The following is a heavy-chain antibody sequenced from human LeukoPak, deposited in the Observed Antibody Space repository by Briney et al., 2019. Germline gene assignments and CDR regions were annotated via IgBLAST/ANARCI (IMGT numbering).Heavy chain of an antibody. J-gene: IGHJ4*02. CDR1: GFTFSSYG. D-gene: IGHD5-18*01. Sequence: GGSLRLSCAASGFTFSSYGMHWVRQAPGKGLEWVAVIWYDGSNKYYADSVKGRFTISRDNSKNTLYLQMNSLRAEDMAVYYCARGRTGGYSYGYYFDYWGQGTLVTVSS. V-gene: IGHV3-33*01. CDR3: ARGRTGGYSYGYYFDY. CDR2: IWYDGSNK.